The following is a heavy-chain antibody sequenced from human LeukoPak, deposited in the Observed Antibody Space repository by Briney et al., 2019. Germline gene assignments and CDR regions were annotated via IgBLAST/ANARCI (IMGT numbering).Heavy chain of an antibody. Sequence: SETLSLTCAVYGGSFSGYYWSWIRQPPGKGLEWIGEINHSGSTNYNPSLKSRVTISVDTSKNQFSLKLSSVTAADTAVYYCARGPEVGSSSSYYFDYWGQGTLVTVSS. J-gene: IGHJ4*02. CDR1: GGSFSGYY. CDR3: ARGPEVGSSSSYYFDY. D-gene: IGHD6-6*01. CDR2: INHSGST. V-gene: IGHV4-34*01.